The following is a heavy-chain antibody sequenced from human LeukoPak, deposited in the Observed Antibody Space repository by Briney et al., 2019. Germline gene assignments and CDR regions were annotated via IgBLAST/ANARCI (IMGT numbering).Heavy chain of an antibody. CDR3: AKHEMGYDSSGYYYW. CDR1: GFTFSSYA. D-gene: IGHD3-22*01. J-gene: IGHJ4*02. CDR2: ISGSGGST. V-gene: IGHV3-23*01. Sequence: GGSLRLSCAASGFTFSSYAMGWVRQAPGKGLEWVSAISGSGGSTYYADSVKGRFTISRDNSKNTLYLQMNSLRAEDTAVYYCAKHEMGYDSSGYYYWWGQGTLVTVSS.